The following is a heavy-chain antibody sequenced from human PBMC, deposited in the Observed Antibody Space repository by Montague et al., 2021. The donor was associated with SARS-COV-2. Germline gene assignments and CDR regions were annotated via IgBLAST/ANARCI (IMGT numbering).Heavy chain of an antibody. J-gene: IGHJ6*02. CDR1: GDSVSSNSAA. V-gene: IGHV6-1*01. CDR3: ASGRMVPYSSSWTTLYYYYGMDV. D-gene: IGHD6-13*01. CDR2: TYYGSKWYN. Sequence: CAISGDSVSSNSAAWNWIRQSPSRGLEWLGRTYYGSKWYNDYAXXXKXXXTIXPDTSKNQFSLQLNSVTPEDTAVYYCASGRMVPYSSSWTTLYYYYGMDVWGQGTTVTVSS.